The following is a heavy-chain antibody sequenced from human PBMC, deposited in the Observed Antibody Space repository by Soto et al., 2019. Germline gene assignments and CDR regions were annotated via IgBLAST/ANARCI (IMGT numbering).Heavy chain of an antibody. D-gene: IGHD3-16*01. CDR1: GYTFINYW. CDR2: IDPSDSSA. J-gene: IGHJ6*02. CDR3: AAGLGDGGGRFEA. V-gene: IGHV5-10-1*01. Sequence: GESLKISCLGSGYTFINYWITWVRHMPGKGLERMGAIDPSDSSAVYSASFQGHITISVDKSINTAYLHWSSLRGSDTAVHFCAAGLGDGGGRFEAWGQGTKVTVSS.